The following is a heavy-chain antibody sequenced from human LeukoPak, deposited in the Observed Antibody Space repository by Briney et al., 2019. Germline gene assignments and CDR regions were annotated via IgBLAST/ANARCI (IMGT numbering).Heavy chain of an antibody. CDR2: ISAYNGNT. J-gene: IGHJ4*02. D-gene: IGHD6-19*01. Sequence: ASVEVSCKASGYTFTSYGIIWVRQAPGQGLEWMGWISAYNGNTNYAQKLQGRVTMTIDTSTSTAYMELRSLRSDDTAVYYCARVTDIAVAGVWGQGTLVTVSS. CDR1: GYTFTSYG. V-gene: IGHV1-18*01. CDR3: ARVTDIAVAGV.